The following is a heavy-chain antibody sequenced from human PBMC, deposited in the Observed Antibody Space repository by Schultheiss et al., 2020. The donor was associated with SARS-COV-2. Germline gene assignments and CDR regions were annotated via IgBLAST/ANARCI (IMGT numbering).Heavy chain of an antibody. CDR2: ISYDGSNK. CDR1: GFTFSSYA. J-gene: IGHJ6*02. CDR3: ARDRLWFGEGLYGMDV. Sequence: GGSLRLSCAASGFTFSSYAMHWVRQAPGKGLEWVAVISYDGSNKYYADSVKGRFTISRDNSKNTLYLQMNSLRAEDTAVYYCARDRLWFGEGLYGMDVLGQGTTVTVSS. V-gene: IGHV3-30-3*01. D-gene: IGHD3-10*01.